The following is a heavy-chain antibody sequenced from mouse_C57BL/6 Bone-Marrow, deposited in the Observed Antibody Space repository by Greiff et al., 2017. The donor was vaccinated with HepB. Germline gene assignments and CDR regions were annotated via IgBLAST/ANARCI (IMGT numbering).Heavy chain of an antibody. CDR1: GFNIKDDY. Sequence: VQLQQSGAELVRPGASVKLSCTASGFNIKDDYMHWVKQRPEQGLEWIGWIDPENGDTEYASKFQGKATITADTSSNTAYLQLSSLTSEDTAVYYCTYYGNYDDWGQGTTLTVSS. V-gene: IGHV14-4*01. CDR3: TYYGNYDD. CDR2: IDPENGDT. J-gene: IGHJ2*01. D-gene: IGHD2-1*01.